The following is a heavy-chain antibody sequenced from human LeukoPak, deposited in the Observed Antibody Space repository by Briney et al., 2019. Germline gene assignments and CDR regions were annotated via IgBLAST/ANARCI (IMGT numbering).Heavy chain of an antibody. CDR1: GVSISRYY. Sequence: PSETLSLTCTVSGVSISRYYWSWIRQSPGKGLEWIGYMYYSGSASYNPSLESRVTISVDTSKNHLSLRLTSVTAADTAVYYCATIYGDFSDFDSWAQGILVTVSS. CDR3: ATIYGDFSDFDS. D-gene: IGHD4-17*01. J-gene: IGHJ4*02. CDR2: MYYSGSA. V-gene: IGHV4-59*12.